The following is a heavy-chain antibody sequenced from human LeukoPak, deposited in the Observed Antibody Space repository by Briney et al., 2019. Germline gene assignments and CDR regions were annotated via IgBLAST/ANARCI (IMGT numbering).Heavy chain of an antibody. CDR2: ISSSSSYI. V-gene: IGHV3-21*04. J-gene: IGHJ4*02. Sequence: PGGSLRLSCAASGFTFSSYSMNWVRQAPGKGLEWVSSISSSSSYIYYADSVKGRFTISRDNAKNSLYLQMNSLRAEDTAVYYCARARAYYYDSSGYPLDYWGQGTLVTVSS. CDR1: GFTFSSYS. D-gene: IGHD3-22*01. CDR3: ARARAYYYDSSGYPLDY.